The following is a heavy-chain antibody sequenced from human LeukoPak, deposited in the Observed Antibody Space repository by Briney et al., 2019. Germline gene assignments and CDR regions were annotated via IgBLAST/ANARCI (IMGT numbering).Heavy chain of an antibody. Sequence: SQTLSLTCAISGDSVSSNSAAWNWIRQSPSRGLEWLGRTYYRSKWYNDYAVSVKSRITINPDTSKNQFSLQLNSVTPEDTAVYYCARDQFHEPPVPATAIGRDAFDIWGQGTMVTASS. CDR2: TYYRSKWYN. J-gene: IGHJ3*02. D-gene: IGHD2-2*02. CDR3: ARDQFHEPPVPATAIGRDAFDI. V-gene: IGHV6-1*01. CDR1: GDSVSSNSAA.